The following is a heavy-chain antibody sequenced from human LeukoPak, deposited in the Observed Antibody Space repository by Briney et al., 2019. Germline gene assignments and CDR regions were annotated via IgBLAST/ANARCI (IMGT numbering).Heavy chain of an antibody. CDR1: GFTFSTYE. Sequence: PGGSLRLSCAASGFTFSTYEINWVRQAPGKGLEWLSHISTSGSSIHYADSVKGRFTISRDNAKNSLYLQMNSLRAEDTAVYYCASLYGSGPNWFDPWGQGTLVTVSS. D-gene: IGHD3-10*01. CDR3: ASLYGSGPNWFDP. V-gene: IGHV3-48*03. J-gene: IGHJ5*02. CDR2: ISTSGSSI.